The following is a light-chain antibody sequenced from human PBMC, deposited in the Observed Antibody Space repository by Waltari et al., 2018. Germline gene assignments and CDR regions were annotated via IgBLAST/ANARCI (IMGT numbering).Light chain of an antibody. V-gene: IGKV1-39*01. CDR3: QQNYYTPWT. CDR2: AAS. J-gene: IGKJ1*01. CDR1: QSISTY. Sequence: DIQMTQSPSSLSASVGDRVTITCRASQSISTYLKWYQQKPGKAPKLLIYAASNLQSGVPSRFSGSRSGTDFTLSISSLQPEDFATYYCQQNYYTPWTFGQGTKVEI.